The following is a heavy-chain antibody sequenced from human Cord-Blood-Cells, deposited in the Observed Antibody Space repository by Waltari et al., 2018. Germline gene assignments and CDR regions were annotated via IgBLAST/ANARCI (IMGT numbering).Heavy chain of an antibody. D-gene: IGHD2-2*02. CDR1: GGSISSSSYY. V-gene: IGHV4-39*01. CDR2: IYYIGST. CDR3: ARHLRGVPAAIGWFDP. J-gene: IGHJ5*02. Sequence: QLQLQESGPGLVTPSETLSLTCTVSGGSISSSSYYWGWIRQPPGKGLEWIRSIYYIGSTYYNPSLKSRVTISVDTSKNQFSLKLSSVTAADTAVYYCARHLRGVPAAIGWFDPWGQGTLVTVSS.